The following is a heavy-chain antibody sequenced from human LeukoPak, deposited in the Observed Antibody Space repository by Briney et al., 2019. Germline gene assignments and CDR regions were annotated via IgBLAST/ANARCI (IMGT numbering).Heavy chain of an antibody. D-gene: IGHD6-13*01. J-gene: IGHJ4*02. V-gene: IGHV3-30*18. CDR2: ISYDGSNK. CDR1: GFTFSSYG. Sequence: GGSLRLSCAASGFTFSSYGMHWVRQAPGKGLEWVAVISYDGSNKYYADSVKGRFTISRDNSKNTLYLQMNSLRAEDTAVYYCAQIAAAGTSDYWGQGTLVTVSS. CDR3: AQIAAAGTSDY.